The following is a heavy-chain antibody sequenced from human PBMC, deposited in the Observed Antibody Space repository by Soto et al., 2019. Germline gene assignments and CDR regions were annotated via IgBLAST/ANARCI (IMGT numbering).Heavy chain of an antibody. D-gene: IGHD6-19*01. Sequence: SVKVSCKASGGTFSSYAISWVRQAPGQGLEWMGGIIPIFGTADYAQKFQGRVTITADESTSTAYMELSSLRSEDTAVYYCARAFIDSSGWYSWFDPWGQGTLVTVSS. CDR1: GGTFSSYA. CDR2: IIPIFGTA. V-gene: IGHV1-69*13. CDR3: ARAFIDSSGWYSWFDP. J-gene: IGHJ5*02.